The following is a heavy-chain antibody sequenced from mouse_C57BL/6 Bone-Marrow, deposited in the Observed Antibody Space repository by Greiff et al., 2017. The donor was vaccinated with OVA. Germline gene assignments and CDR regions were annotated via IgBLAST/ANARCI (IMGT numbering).Heavy chain of an antibody. CDR3: ASPRYYGSPSYWYFDV. CDR2: ISNRANGYTT. CDR1: GFTFTDYY. Sequence: DVMLVESGGGLVQPGGSLSLSCAASGFTFTDYYMTWVRQPPGKALEWLGFISNRANGYTTEYSASVKGRFTISRDNSPTILYLKMNALRAEDSSTDYGASPRYYGSPSYWYFDVWGTGTTVTVSS. D-gene: IGHD1-1*01. V-gene: IGHV7-3*01. J-gene: IGHJ1*03.